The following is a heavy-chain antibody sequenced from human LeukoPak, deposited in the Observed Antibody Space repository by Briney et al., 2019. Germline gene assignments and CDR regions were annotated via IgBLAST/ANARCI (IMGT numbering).Heavy chain of an antibody. D-gene: IGHD3-10*01. CDR3: ARDPLRFGELFGNWFDP. CDR1: GYTFTSYG. CDR2: ISAYNGNT. Sequence: ASVKVSCKASGYTFTSYGISWVRQAPGQGLEWMGWISAYNGNTNYAQEVQGRVTMTTDTSTSTAYMELRSLRSDDTAVYYCARDPLRFGELFGNWFDPWGQGTLVTVSS. V-gene: IGHV1-18*01. J-gene: IGHJ5*02.